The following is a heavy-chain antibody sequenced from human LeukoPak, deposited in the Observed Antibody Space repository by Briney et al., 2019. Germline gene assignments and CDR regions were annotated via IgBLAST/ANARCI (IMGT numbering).Heavy chain of an antibody. CDR3: ARASLLWWPHWYFDL. CDR1: GYIFTTHY. CDR2: IQPSGGRT. V-gene: IGHV1-46*01. Sequence: ASVKVSCKASGYIFTTHYMHWVRQAPGQGLEWMGVIQPSGGRTWYAQKFQGRVTMTRDMSTNTDYMELSSLRSDDTAVYFCARASLLWWPHWYFDLWGRGTLVTVSS. J-gene: IGHJ2*01. D-gene: IGHD2-21*01.